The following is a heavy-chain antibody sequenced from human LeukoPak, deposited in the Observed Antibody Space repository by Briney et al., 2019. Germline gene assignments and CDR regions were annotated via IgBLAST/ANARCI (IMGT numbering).Heavy chain of an antibody. CDR1: GGSISSYY. D-gene: IGHD2-21*02. Sequence: SETLSLTCPVSGGSISSYYWSWIRQPPGKGLEGVGYIYYIGSTNYNRCLKRGVTIPVDTSKNQFSLKLSSVTAADTAVYYWARVDHCGGDCYAGDAFDIWGQGTMVTVSS. CDR3: ARVDHCGGDCYAGDAFDI. CDR2: IYYIGST. J-gene: IGHJ3*02. V-gene: IGHV4-59*01.